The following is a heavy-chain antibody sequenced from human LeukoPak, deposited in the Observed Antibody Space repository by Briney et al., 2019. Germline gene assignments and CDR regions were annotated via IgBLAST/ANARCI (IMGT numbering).Heavy chain of an antibody. CDR1: GFTFSSYG. Sequence: GGSLRLSCAASGFTFSSYGMSWVRQAPGKGLEWVSAITATSSSTHDADSVQGRFTISRDNSKNTLYLQMNSLRPEDTAIYYFAKLLESGTYNNLLHHWGQGTLVTVFS. V-gene: IGHV3-23*01. D-gene: IGHD3-10*01. J-gene: IGHJ5*02. CDR2: ITATSSST. CDR3: AKLLESGTYNNLLHH.